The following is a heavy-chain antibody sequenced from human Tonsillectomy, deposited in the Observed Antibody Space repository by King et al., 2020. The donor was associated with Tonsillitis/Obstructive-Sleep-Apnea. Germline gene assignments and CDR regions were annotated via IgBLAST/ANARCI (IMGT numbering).Heavy chain of an antibody. J-gene: IGHJ3*02. V-gene: IGHV4-59*01. CDR2: IYYSGST. D-gene: IGHD2-8*01. CDR1: GGSISSYY. Sequence: VQLQESGPGLVKPSETLSLTCTVSGGSISSYYWSWIRQPPGKGLEWFGYIYYSGSTNYNPSLKSRVSISVDTSKNQFSLKLSSLTAADTAVYYCARDMVLEAGGDAFDIWGQGTMVTVSS. CDR3: ARDMVLEAGGDAFDI.